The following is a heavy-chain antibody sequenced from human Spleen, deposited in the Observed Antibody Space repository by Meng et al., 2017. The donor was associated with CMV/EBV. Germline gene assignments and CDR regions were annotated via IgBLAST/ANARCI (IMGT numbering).Heavy chain of an antibody. CDR2: ISGSSNTI. Sequence: LSLTCAASGFTFSDHYMSWIRQAPGKGLEWIAYISGSSNTIHYAGSVRGRFTISRDDAERSVHLQMNSLRAEDTAVYYCAREDQGDYWFDHWGQGTLVTVSS. CDR3: AREDQGDYWFDH. J-gene: IGHJ5*02. V-gene: IGHV3-11*01. CDR1: GFTFSDHY. D-gene: IGHD2-21*02.